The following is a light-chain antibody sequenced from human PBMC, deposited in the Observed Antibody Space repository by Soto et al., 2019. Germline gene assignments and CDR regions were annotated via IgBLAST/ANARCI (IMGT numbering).Light chain of an antibody. J-gene: IGKJ1*01. CDR1: QGVASSY. CDR3: HHFGSLPET. Sequence: EVVLTQSPGTLSLSPGERVTLSCRASQGVASSYLAWYQQKPGRAPRLLFYSASSRATGIPDRFSGSGSGTDFTLTISSLEPEDFAVYYCHHFGSLPETFGQGTNVE. CDR2: SAS. V-gene: IGKV3-20*01.